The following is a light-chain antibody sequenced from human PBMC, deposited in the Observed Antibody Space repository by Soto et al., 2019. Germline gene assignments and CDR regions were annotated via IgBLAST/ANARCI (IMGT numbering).Light chain of an antibody. J-gene: IGKJ2*01. CDR1: RSVANNY. V-gene: IGKV3-20*01. Sequence: EIVLTQSPGTLSLAPGEKATLACRAGRSVANNYLDCYQQTPGQAPRLLIYDASSRATDVPDRFSGSGSGTDFTLTITRLEPEDLAVYYCHQNSGSPNTFGQGTKLESK. CDR2: DAS. CDR3: HQNSGSPNT.